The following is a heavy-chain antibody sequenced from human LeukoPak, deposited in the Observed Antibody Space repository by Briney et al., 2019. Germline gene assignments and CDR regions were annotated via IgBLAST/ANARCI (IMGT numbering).Heavy chain of an antibody. Sequence: PSETLSLTCSVSGGSISSYYWGWIRQPPGKGLEWIGSIYYSGSTYYNPSLKSRVTISVDTSKNQFSLKLSSVTAADTAVFYCARLGDYGDSTFDYWGQGTLVTVSS. CDR2: IYYSGST. J-gene: IGHJ4*02. V-gene: IGHV4-39*01. D-gene: IGHD4-17*01. CDR1: GGSISSYY. CDR3: ARLGDYGDSTFDY.